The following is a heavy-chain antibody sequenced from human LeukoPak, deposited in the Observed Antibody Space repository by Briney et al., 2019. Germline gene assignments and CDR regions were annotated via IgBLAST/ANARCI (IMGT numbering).Heavy chain of an antibody. Sequence: RSGGSLRLSCAASGFTFSNYSMNWVSQAPGKGLECVSYISVGGSTIYYADSVKGRFTISRENAKNSLYLQMNSLRAEDTAVYYCAELGITMIGGVWGKGTTVTISS. D-gene: IGHD3-10*02. CDR1: GFTFSNYS. J-gene: IGHJ6*04. CDR3: AELGITMIGGV. CDR2: ISVGGSTI. V-gene: IGHV3-48*04.